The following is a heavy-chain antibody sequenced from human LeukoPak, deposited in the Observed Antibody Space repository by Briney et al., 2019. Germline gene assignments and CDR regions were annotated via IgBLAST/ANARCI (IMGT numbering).Heavy chain of an antibody. J-gene: IGHJ4*02. Sequence: SGTLSLTCAVSGASIGNSNWWSWARQPPGKGLEWIGEIFHSGSTNYNPSLKSRVSISVDKSKNRFSLRLSSVTAADTAVYYCASQFGEGLYDYWGQGTLVTVSS. D-gene: IGHD3-10*01. V-gene: IGHV4-4*02. CDR2: IFHSGST. CDR1: GASIGNSNW. CDR3: ASQFGEGLYDY.